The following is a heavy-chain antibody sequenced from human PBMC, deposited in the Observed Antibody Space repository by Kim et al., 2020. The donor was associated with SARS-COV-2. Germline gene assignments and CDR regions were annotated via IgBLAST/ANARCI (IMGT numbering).Heavy chain of an antibody. D-gene: IGHD6-6*01. CDR3: ASPSRRSYSSSSGAAFDI. J-gene: IGHJ3*02. CDR2: IIPIFGTA. Sequence: SVKVSCKASGGTFSSYAISWVRQAPGQGLEWMGGIIPIFGTANYAQKFQGRVTITADESTSTAYMELSSLRSEDTAVYYCASPSRRSYSSSSGAAFDIWGQGTMVTVSS. V-gene: IGHV1-69*13. CDR1: GGTFSSYA.